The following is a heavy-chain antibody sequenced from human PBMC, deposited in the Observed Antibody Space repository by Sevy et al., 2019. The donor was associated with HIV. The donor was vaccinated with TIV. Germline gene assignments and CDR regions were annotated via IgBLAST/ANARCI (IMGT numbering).Heavy chain of an antibody. CDR3: AREPYRDYAFDI. D-gene: IGHD5-18*01. Sequence: ASVKVSCKASGGTFSSYAISWVRQAPGQGLEWMGGIIPIFGTANYAQKFQGRVTITADESTSTAYMELSSLGSEDTAVYYCAREPYRDYAFDIWGQGTMVTVSS. CDR2: IIPIFGTA. CDR1: GGTFSSYA. J-gene: IGHJ3*02. V-gene: IGHV1-69*13.